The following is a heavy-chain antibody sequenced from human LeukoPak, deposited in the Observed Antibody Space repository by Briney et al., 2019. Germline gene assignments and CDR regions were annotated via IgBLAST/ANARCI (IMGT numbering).Heavy chain of an antibody. V-gene: IGHV3-73*01. CDR3: TRRQGGSGSSITDY. Sequence: GGSLRLSCVASDSTFGSFAIHWVRQASGKGLEWVGRIRSKANSYATAYAASVKGRFTISRDDSKNTAYLQMNSLKTEDTAVYYCTRRQGGSGSSITDYWGQGTLVTVSS. J-gene: IGHJ4*02. D-gene: IGHD3-10*01. CDR2: IRSKANSYAT. CDR1: DSTFGSFA.